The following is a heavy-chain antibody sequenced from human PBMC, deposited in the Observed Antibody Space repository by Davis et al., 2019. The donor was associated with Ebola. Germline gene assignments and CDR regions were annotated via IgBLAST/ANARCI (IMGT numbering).Heavy chain of an antibody. CDR3: ARGNRDEIQLWLLFDY. CDR1: SGSISSYY. V-gene: IGHV4-59*12. D-gene: IGHD5-18*01. Sequence: SETLSLTCTFSSGSISSYYWSWIRQPPGKGLEWIGYIYHSGSTYYNPSLKSRVTISVDRSKNQFSLKLSSVTAADTAVYYCARGNRDEIQLWLLFDYWGQGTLVTVSS. CDR2: IYHSGST. J-gene: IGHJ4*02.